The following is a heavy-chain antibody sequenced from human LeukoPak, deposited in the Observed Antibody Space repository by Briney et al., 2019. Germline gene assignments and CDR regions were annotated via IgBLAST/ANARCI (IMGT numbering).Heavy chain of an antibody. D-gene: IGHD3-22*01. J-gene: IGHJ5*02. V-gene: IGHV1-18*01. CDR2: VSAYNGNT. CDR1: GYTFTSYG. CDR3: LRDRGSVNYDSPKGGPHGS. Sequence: ASVKVSCKASGYTFTSYGISWVRQAPGQGVEWMGWVSAYNGNTNYAQKLHGRVTMTTDTSTSTGYMELSKLRADDPPVHACLRDRGSVNYDSPKGGPHGSWGQGTLVTVSS.